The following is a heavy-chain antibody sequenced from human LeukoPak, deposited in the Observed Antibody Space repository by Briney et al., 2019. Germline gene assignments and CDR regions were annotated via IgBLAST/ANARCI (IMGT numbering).Heavy chain of an antibody. CDR3: ARWYDCSGGSCQPGFDY. CDR1: GGSISSSNW. V-gene: IGHV4-4*02. Sequence: SETLSLTCAVSGGSISSSNWWSWVRQPPGKGLEWIGEIYHSGSTNYNPSLKSRVTISVDKSKNQFSLKLSSVTAADTAVYYCARWYDCSGGSCQPGFDYWGQGTLVTVSS. J-gene: IGHJ4*02. D-gene: IGHD2-15*01. CDR2: IYHSGST.